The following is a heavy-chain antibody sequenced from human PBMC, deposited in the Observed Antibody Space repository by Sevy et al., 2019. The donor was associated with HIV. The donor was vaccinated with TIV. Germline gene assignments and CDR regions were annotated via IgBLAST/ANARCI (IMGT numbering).Heavy chain of an antibody. Sequence: GGSLRLSCTTSGFNFSGYSMFWVRQVLGKGLEWVAFIRHDGAKIFYADSVKGRFTTSTETSKKTLYLQMNSLRPEDNAKYYCWRDIDDYYYYMEVWGEGTTVTVSS. CDR2: IRHDGAKI. V-gene: IGHV3-30*02. CDR3: WRDIDDYYYYMEV. J-gene: IGHJ6*03. CDR1: GFNFSGYS. D-gene: IGHD2-15*01.